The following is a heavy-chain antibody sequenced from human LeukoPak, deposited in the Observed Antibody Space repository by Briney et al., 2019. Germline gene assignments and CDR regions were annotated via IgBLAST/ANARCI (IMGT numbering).Heavy chain of an antibody. CDR3: AKDPPPVGATTGHDAFDI. CDR2: ISGSGGST. Sequence: PGGSLRLSCAASGFTFSSYAMSWVRQAPGKGLEWVSAISGSGGSTYYADSVKGRFTISRDNSKNTLYLQMNSLRAEDTAVYYCAKDPPPVGATTGHDAFDIWGQGTMVTVSS. D-gene: IGHD1-26*01. J-gene: IGHJ3*02. V-gene: IGHV3-23*01. CDR1: GFTFSSYA.